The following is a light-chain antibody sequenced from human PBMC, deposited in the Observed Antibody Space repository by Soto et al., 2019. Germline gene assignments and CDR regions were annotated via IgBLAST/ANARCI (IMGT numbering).Light chain of an antibody. CDR2: DAS. V-gene: IGKV1-5*01. Sequence: DIQMTQSPSTLSASVGDRVTITCRASQSISSWLAWYQRKPGKAPKLLIYDASSLESGVPSRFSGSGSGTEFTLTISSLQPDDFATYYCQQYGTAPLTVGPGTKVDIK. J-gene: IGKJ3*01. CDR3: QQYGTAPLT. CDR1: QSISSW.